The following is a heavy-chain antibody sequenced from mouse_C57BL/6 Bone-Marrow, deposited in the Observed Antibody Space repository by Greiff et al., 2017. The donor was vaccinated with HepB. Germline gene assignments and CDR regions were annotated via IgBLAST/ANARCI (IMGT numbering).Heavy chain of an antibody. V-gene: IGHV3-6*01. J-gene: IGHJ4*01. Sequence: DVKLQESGPGLVKPSQSLSLTCSVTGYSITSGYYWNWIRQFPGNKLEWMGYISYDGSNNYNPSLKNRISITRDTSKNQFFLKLNSVTTEDTATYCCARDYGSSYAMDYWGQGTSVTVSS. CDR1: GYSITSGYY. D-gene: IGHD1-1*01. CDR3: ARDYGSSYAMDY. CDR2: ISYDGSN.